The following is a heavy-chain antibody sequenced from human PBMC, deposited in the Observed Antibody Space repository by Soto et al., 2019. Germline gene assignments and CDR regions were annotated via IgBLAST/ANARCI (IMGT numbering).Heavy chain of an antibody. CDR1: GFTFSSYA. Sequence: EVQLLESGGGLVQPGGSLRLSCAASGFTFSSYAMSWVRQAPGKGLEWVSSISSSSSYIYYADSVKGRFTISRDNAKNSLYLQMNSLRAEDTAVYYCARDRVYYDSSGYDYWGQGTLVTVSS. V-gene: IGHV3-21*01. CDR3: ARDRVYYDSSGYDY. CDR2: ISSSSSYI. D-gene: IGHD3-22*01. J-gene: IGHJ4*02.